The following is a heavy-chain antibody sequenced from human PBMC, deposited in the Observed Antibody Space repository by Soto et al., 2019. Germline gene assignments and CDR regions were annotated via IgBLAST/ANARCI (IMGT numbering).Heavy chain of an antibody. CDR2: VYSGGGT. Sequence: SETLSLTCTVSGGSIRGYSWSWIRQSPGKGLEWIGYVYSGGGTNYSPSFMGRVTISVDTTDNQFSLKLNSVTAADTAVYYCAREKTPMSPHYFSSGMDVWGQGTTVTVSS. J-gene: IGHJ6*02. V-gene: IGHV4-59*01. CDR1: GGSIRGYS. D-gene: IGHD3-3*01. CDR3: AREKTPMSPHYFSSGMDV.